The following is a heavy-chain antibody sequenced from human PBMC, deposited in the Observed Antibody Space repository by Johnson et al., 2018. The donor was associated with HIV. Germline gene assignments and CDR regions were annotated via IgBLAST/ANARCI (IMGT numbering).Heavy chain of an antibody. D-gene: IGHD1-26*01. CDR1: GFTFSHYW. J-gene: IGHJ3*02. CDR2: INSDGSST. CDR3: ARDQGLIVTDAFDI. V-gene: IGHV3-74*01. Sequence: VQLVESGGGVVQPGGSLRLSCAASGFTFSHYWMHWVRQAPGKGLMWVSRINSDGSSTTYADSVKGRFTISRENAKNTLYLQMNSLRAEDTAVYYCARDQGLIVTDAFDIWGQGTMVTVSS.